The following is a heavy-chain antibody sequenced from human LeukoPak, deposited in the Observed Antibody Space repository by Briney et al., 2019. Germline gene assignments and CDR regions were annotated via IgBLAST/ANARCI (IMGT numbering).Heavy chain of an antibody. CDR2: IKSDGSST. CDR3: ARDEYYYDSSGYYFPGGLHY. V-gene: IGHV3-74*01. Sequence: PGGSLRLSCAASGFTFSSYWMHWVRQAPGKGLVWVSRIKSDGSSTTYADSVKGRFTISRDNAKNSLHLQMNSLRAEDTAVYYCARDEYYYDSSGYYFPGGLHYWGQGTLVTVSS. CDR1: GFTFSSYW. J-gene: IGHJ4*02. D-gene: IGHD3-22*01.